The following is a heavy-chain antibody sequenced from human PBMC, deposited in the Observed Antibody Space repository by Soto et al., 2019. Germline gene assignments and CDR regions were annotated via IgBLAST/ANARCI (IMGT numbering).Heavy chain of an antibody. CDR2: IYYSGST. D-gene: IGHD3-10*01. J-gene: IGHJ5*02. V-gene: IGHV4-59*08. CDR3: ARHLYGSGERFDP. Sequence: SETLSLTCTVSVGSISSYYWSWIRQPPGKGLEWIGYIYYSGSTNYNPSLKSRVTISVDTSKNQFSLKLSSVTAADTAVYYCARHLYGSGERFDPWGQGTLVTAPQ. CDR1: VGSISSYY.